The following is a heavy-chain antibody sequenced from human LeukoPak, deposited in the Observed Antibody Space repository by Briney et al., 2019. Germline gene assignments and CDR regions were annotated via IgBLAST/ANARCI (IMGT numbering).Heavy chain of an antibody. V-gene: IGHV4-59*08. Sequence: SETLSLTCTVSGGSISGHYWSWIRQPPGKGLEWIGYIYYTGNTKYNPSLKSRVTISVDTSKNQFSLKLSSVTAADTAVYYCARHSSSWYPIDYWGQGTLVTVSS. D-gene: IGHD6-13*01. CDR3: ARHSSSWYPIDY. CDR1: GGSISGHY. CDR2: IYYTGNT. J-gene: IGHJ4*02.